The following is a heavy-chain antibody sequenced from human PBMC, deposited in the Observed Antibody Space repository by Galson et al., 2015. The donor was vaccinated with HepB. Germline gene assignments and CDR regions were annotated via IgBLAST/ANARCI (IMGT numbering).Heavy chain of an antibody. CDR3: ARRIGGYYGMDV. J-gene: IGHJ6*02. V-gene: IGHV3-30-3*01. CDR2: ISYDGSNK. D-gene: IGHD3-10*01. Sequence: SLRLSCAASGFTFSSYAMHWVRQAPGKGLEWVAVISYDGSNKYYADSVKGRFTISRDNSKNTLYLQINSLRAEDTAVYYCARRIGGYYGMDVWGQGTTVTVSS. CDR1: GFTFSSYA.